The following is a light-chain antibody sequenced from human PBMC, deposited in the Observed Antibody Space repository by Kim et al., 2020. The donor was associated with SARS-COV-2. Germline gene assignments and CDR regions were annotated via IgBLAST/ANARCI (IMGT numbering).Light chain of an antibody. Sequence: SVSPGEGAPLSCRATQSVSSSLSCYQQKPGQAPRLLLSGASTRATGIPARFSCSGSGTEFTLTISSLQSEDFALYYCLQYNYWPYTFGQGTKLEI. CDR2: GAS. CDR1: QSVSSS. V-gene: IGKV3-15*01. CDR3: LQYNYWPYT. J-gene: IGKJ2*01.